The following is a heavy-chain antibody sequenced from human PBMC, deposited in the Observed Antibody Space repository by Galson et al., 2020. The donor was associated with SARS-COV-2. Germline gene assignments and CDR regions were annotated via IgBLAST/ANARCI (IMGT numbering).Heavy chain of an antibody. Sequence: SVKVSCKASGSTFSRYAISWVRQAPGQGLEWMGGIIPSFGTANYAQKFQGRVTITADESTSTVYMEMSSLRSEDTAVYFCARGSRYTSSWYFDYWGQGTLVTVSS. D-gene: IGHD6-13*01. J-gene: IGHJ4*02. CDR2: IIPSFGTA. V-gene: IGHV1-69*13. CDR3: ARGSRYTSSWYFDY. CDR1: GSTFSRYA.